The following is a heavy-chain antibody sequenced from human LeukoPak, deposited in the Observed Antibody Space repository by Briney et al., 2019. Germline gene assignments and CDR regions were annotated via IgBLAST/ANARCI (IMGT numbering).Heavy chain of an antibody. D-gene: IGHD1-26*01. CDR2: IYHSGTT. V-gene: IGHV4-30-2*01. CDR3: AREGDSGSYLY. J-gene: IGHJ4*02. CDR1: GVSISSSGYS. Sequence: KASQTLSLTCAVSGVSISSSGYSWNWHRQPPGKGLEWIGDIYHSGTTDYNPSLKSRVFISVDRLKNQLSLELRSVTAADTAVYYCAREGDSGSYLYWGQGTLVTVSS.